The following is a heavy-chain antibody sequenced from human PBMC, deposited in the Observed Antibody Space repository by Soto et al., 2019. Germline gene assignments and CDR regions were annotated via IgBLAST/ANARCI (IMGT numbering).Heavy chain of an antibody. CDR2: ISTDNGNT. CDR1: GYPFTTYA. CDR3: ASHPGSSPFDY. Sequence: ASVKVSCKASGYPFTTYAIHWVRQAPGQRLEWMGWISTDNGNTKYSQKFQGRLTITRDTSATTAYMELSSLRSEDTAVYYCASHPGSSPFDYWGQGTLVTVSS. D-gene: IGHD2-15*01. J-gene: IGHJ4*02. V-gene: IGHV1-3*04.